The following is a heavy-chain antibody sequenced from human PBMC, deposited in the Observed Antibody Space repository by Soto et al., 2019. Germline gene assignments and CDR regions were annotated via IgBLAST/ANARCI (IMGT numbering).Heavy chain of an antibody. CDR1: GDSVSSNSAT. J-gene: IGHJ4*02. CDR2: TYYRSKWYN. V-gene: IGHV6-1*01. D-gene: IGHD4-17*01. CDR3: ARVGPDYGGNCFDY. Sequence: SQTLSLTCVISGDSVSSNSATWHWIRQSPSRGLEWLGRTYYRSKWYNDYAVSVKSRISINPDTSKNQFSLQLNSVTPEDTAVYYCARVGPDYGGNCFDYWGQGTLVTVPS.